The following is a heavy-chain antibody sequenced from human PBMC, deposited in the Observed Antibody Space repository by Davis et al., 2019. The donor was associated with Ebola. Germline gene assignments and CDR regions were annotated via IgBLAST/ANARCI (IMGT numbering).Heavy chain of an antibody. J-gene: IGHJ5*02. CDR2: ISVRSIT. Sequence: SLKISCAASGFIFSSYAMSWVRQAPGKGLEWVSSISVRSITYHADSVKGWFTISRDNSKNTLYLQMNSLRAEDTAVYYCAKVHPPTTVTTGWFDPWGQGTLVTVSS. D-gene: IGHD4-17*01. CDR3: AKVHPPTTVTTGWFDP. V-gene: IGHV3-23*01. CDR1: GFIFSSYA.